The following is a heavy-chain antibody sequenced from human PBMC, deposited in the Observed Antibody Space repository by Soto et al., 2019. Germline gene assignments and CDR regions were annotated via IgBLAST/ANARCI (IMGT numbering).Heavy chain of an antibody. V-gene: IGHV3-74*01. CDR1: GFPFRVYW. CDR2: VNGPGTYI. D-gene: IGHD3-10*01. J-gene: IGHJ4*02. Sequence: EVRLVESGGGLVQPGGSLRLSCEASGFPFRVYWMHWVRQAAGKGLEWVSRVNGPGTYIDYADSVKGRFTISRDNAKNTLYLQMNSLRDEDTAIYYCASCGDISCHTPLRYWGQGSLVTVSS. CDR3: ASCGDISCHTPLRY.